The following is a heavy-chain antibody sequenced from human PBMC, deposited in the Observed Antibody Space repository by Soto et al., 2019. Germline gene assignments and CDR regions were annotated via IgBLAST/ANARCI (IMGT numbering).Heavy chain of an antibody. D-gene: IGHD6-13*01. J-gene: IGHJ6*03. V-gene: IGHV4-31*11. Sequence: QLQLQESGPGLVKPSQTLSLTCAVSGGSISNGGYYWSWIRQHPGKGLEWIGSIYFSGSTYYNPSLKSRVTISVATPKNQFSLTLISVTAADTAAYYCARDSHSQQPNHRWGGGYMDVWGKGTTVTVSS. CDR2: IYFSGST. CDR1: GGSISNGGYY. CDR3: ARDSHSQQPNHRWGGGYMDV.